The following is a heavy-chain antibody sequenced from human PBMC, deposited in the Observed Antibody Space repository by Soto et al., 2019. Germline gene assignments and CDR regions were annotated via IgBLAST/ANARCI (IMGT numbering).Heavy chain of an antibody. J-gene: IGHJ4*02. CDR3: ARQMYSYGHDY. CDR2: IYYSGCT. D-gene: IGHD5-18*01. CDR1: GGSISSSSYY. V-gene: IGHV4-39*01. Sequence: QLQLQESGPGLVKPSETLSLTCTVSGGSISSSSYYWGWIRQPPGKGLEWIRSIYYSGCTYYNPSFNSRVTISVNTSKNRSYLKLSSVTAANTALYSCARQMYSYGHDYWGQGTLVTVSS.